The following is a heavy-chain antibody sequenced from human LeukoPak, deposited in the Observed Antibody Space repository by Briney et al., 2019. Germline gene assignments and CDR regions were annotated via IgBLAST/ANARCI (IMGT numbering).Heavy chain of an antibody. Sequence: GGSLRLSCAASGFTFSSYAMSWVRQAPGKGLEWVSAIIGSGGSTYYADSVKGRFTVSRDNSKNTLYLQMNSLRAEDTAVYYCAKAADYDSSGPLGYWGQGTLVTVSS. J-gene: IGHJ4*02. CDR1: GFTFSSYA. CDR2: IIGSGGST. D-gene: IGHD3-22*01. CDR3: AKAADYDSSGPLGY. V-gene: IGHV3-23*01.